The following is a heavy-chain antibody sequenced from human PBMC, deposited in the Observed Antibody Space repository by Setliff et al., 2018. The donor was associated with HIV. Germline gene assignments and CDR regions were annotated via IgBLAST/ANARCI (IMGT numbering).Heavy chain of an antibody. Sequence: SETLSLTCTVSGGSISSGGYYWSWIRQHPGKGLEWIGHIYYSGSSGSTYYNPSLKSRVTMSIDTSKKQFSLKLNSVTAADTAVYYCAAYRSGAHWFDPWGQGTLVTVSS. D-gene: IGHD1-1*01. CDR3: AAYRSGAHWFDP. CDR2: IYYSGSSGST. V-gene: IGHV4-31*03. CDR1: GGSISSGGYY. J-gene: IGHJ5*02.